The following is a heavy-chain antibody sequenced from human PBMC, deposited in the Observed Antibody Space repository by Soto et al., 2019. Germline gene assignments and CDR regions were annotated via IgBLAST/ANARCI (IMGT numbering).Heavy chain of an antibody. CDR2: IYYSGST. V-gene: IGHV4-59*01. CDR3: SREWAAPFEHNWFDP. CDR1: GGSISRYY. Sequence: SETLSLTCTVSGGSISRYYWSWIRQPPWKGLEWIGYIYYSGSTNYNPSLKSRVTISVDTSKNQFSLKLSSVTAADTAVYYCSREWAAPFEHNWFDPWGQGTLVTVSS. D-gene: IGHD6-6*01. J-gene: IGHJ5*02.